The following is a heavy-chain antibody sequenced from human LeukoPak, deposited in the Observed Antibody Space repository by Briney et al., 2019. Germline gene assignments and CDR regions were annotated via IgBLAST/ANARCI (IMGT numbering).Heavy chain of an antibody. CDR3: ARGSGSAFDY. Sequence: GGSLRLSCAASGFTFSSYGMHWVRQAPGKGLEWVAVISSDGSDKYYADSVKGRFTISRDNSKNTMYLQMNSLRDEDTAVYYCARGSGSAFDYWGQGTLVTVSS. CDR1: GFTFSSYG. CDR2: ISSDGSDK. J-gene: IGHJ4*02. V-gene: IGHV3-30*03. D-gene: IGHD2-15*01.